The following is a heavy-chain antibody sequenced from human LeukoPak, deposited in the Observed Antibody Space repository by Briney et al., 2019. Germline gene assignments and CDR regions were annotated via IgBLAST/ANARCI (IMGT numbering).Heavy chain of an antibody. D-gene: IGHD6-13*01. CDR1: GVTFSSYG. J-gene: IGHJ4*02. Sequence: PGGSLRLSCAASGVTFSSYGMHWVRQAPGKGLEWVAVIWYDGSNKYYADSVKGRFTISRDNSKNTLYLQMNSLRAEDTAVYYCARGRRGDGSSSSSWYYFDYWGQGTLVTVSS. CDR2: IWYDGSNK. CDR3: ARGRRGDGSSSSSWYYFDY. V-gene: IGHV3-33*01.